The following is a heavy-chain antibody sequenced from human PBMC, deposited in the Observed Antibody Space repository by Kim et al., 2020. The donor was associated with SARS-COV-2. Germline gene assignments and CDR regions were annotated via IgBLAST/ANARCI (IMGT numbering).Heavy chain of an antibody. J-gene: IGHJ1*01. CDR1: GITLSNYA. V-gene: IGHV3-23*01. D-gene: IGHD1-26*01. CDR3: ARRKGATTGAVHH. CDR2: LTGSGDSGGYGKT. Sequence: GGSLRLSCAASGITLSNYAMNWVRQAPGKGLEWVSGLTGSGDSGGYGKTYYADSVKGRFTISSDNSKNTLYLQMNSLRVDDTALYYCARRKGATTGAVHHWGRGTLVTVSS.